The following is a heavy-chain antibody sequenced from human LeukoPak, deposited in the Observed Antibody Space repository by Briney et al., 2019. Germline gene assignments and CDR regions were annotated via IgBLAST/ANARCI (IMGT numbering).Heavy chain of an antibody. CDR3: ARGDSSGYSPFDY. J-gene: IGHJ4*02. CDR2: IYYSGST. V-gene: IGHV4-39*01. Sequence: SETLSLTCTVSGGSISSSSYYWGWFRQPPGKGLEWIGSIYYSGSTYYNPSLKSRVTISVDTSKNQFSLKLSSVTAADTAVYYCARGDSSGYSPFDYWGQGTLVTVSS. D-gene: IGHD3-22*01. CDR1: GGSISSSSYY.